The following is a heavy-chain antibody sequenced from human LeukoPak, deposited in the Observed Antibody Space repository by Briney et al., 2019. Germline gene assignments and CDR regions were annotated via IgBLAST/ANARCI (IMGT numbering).Heavy chain of an antibody. CDR2: IYFGDSHT. J-gene: IGHJ2*01. Sequence: GESLKISCKGSGNSFTSYWIGWVRQMPGKGLEWMGIIYFGDSHTRYSPSFQGQVTISADKSISTAYLQWSSLKASDTAIYYCARPVGYYDTSGYHGYFDLWGRGTLVTVSS. D-gene: IGHD3-22*01. V-gene: IGHV5-51*01. CDR1: GNSFTSYW. CDR3: ARPVGYYDTSGYHGYFDL.